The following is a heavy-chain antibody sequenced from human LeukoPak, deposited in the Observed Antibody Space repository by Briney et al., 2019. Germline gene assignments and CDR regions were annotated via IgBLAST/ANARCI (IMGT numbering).Heavy chain of an antibody. D-gene: IGHD3-3*01. CDR3: ARSSTIFGHFDY. Sequence: SETLSLTCAVYGGSLSGYYWSWIRQPPRKGLEWIGDISHSGFTNYNPFLKSRVTISVDTSRNQFSLKLSSVTAPDTAVYYCARSSTIFGHFDYWGQGTLVAVSS. CDR1: GGSLSGYY. CDR2: ISHSGFT. V-gene: IGHV4-34*01. J-gene: IGHJ4*02.